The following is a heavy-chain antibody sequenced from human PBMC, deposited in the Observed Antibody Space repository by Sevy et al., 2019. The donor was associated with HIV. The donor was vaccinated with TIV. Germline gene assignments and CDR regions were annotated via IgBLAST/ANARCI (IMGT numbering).Heavy chain of an antibody. CDR2: ISSSSYI. CDR3: ARGNPSTVTTNY. D-gene: IGHD4-17*01. CDR1: GFTFSSYS. J-gene: IGHJ4*02. V-gene: IGHV3-21*01. Sequence: GGSLRLSCAASGFTFSSYSMNWVRQAPGKGLEWVSSISSSSYIYYADSVKGRFTISRDNAKNSLYLQMNSLRAEDTAVYYCARGNPSTVTTNYWGQGTLVTVSS.